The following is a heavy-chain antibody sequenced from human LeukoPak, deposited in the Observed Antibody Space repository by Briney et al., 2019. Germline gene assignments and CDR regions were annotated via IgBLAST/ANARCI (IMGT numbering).Heavy chain of an antibody. CDR3: AKDLNSTYNYDSSGYEDAFEI. V-gene: IGHV3-30-3*01. Sequence: GGSLRLSCAASGFTFSSYAIHWVRQAPGKGLEWVAVISFDGNNKYYADSVKGRFTISRDNSKNTLYLQMNSLRAEDTAVYYCAKDLNSTYNYDSSGYEDAFEIWGQGTMVTVSS. J-gene: IGHJ3*02. CDR1: GFTFSSYA. CDR2: ISFDGNNK. D-gene: IGHD3-22*01.